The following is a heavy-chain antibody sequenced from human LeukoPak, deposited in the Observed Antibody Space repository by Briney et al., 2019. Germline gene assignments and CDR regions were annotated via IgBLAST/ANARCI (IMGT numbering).Heavy chain of an antibody. Sequence: ASVKVSCKASGYTFTNYGIFWVRQAPGQGREWMGWISAYRGNTNYAQKLQGRVTMTTETSTSTADMELESLRSDDTAVYYCAISQGSYYDTSGYLGGDYWGQGTLVTVSS. CDR1: GYTFTNYG. V-gene: IGHV1-18*01. CDR2: ISAYRGNT. D-gene: IGHD3-22*01. CDR3: AISQGSYYDTSGYLGGDY. J-gene: IGHJ4*02.